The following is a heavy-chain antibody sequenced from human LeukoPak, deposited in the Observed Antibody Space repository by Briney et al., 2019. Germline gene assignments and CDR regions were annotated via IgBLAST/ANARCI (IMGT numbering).Heavy chain of an antibody. CDR3: ARGPSKLDSSSWSMYYFDY. CDR1: GGSISSGGYY. Sequence: PSQTLSLTCTVSGGSISSGGYYWSWLRQPPGKGLEWIGYIYHSGSTYYNPSLKSRVTISVDRSKNQFSLKLSSVTAADTAVYYCARGPSKLDSSSWSMYYFDYWGQGTLVTVSS. CDR2: IYHSGST. V-gene: IGHV4-30-2*01. D-gene: IGHD6-13*01. J-gene: IGHJ4*02.